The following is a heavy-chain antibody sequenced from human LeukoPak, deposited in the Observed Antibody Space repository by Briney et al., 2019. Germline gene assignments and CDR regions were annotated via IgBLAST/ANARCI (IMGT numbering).Heavy chain of an antibody. CDR3: AREKSGLRLGELSPYYYYYMDV. CDR2: IIPIFGTA. CDR1: GCTFSSYA. Sequence: SVKVSCKASGCTFSSYAISWVRQAPGQGLEWMGGIIPIFGTANYAQKFQGRVTITTDESTSTAYMELSSLRSEDTAVYYCAREKSGLRLGELSPYYYYYMDVWGKGTTVTVSS. D-gene: IGHD3-16*02. V-gene: IGHV1-69*05. J-gene: IGHJ6*03.